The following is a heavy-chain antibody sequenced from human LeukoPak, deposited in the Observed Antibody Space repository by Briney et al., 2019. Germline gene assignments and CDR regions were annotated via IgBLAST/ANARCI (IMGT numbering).Heavy chain of an antibody. V-gene: IGHV3-30*03. J-gene: IGHJ4*02. Sequence: GGSLRLSCAASGFTFSTYGMHWVRQAPGKGLEWVAVISYDGSNKYYADSVKGRFTISRDNSKNTLYLQMNSLRAEDTAVYYCVGWLQRQTYFDYWGQGTLVTVSS. CDR1: GFTFSTYG. D-gene: IGHD5-24*01. CDR3: VGWLQRQTYFDY. CDR2: ISYDGSNK.